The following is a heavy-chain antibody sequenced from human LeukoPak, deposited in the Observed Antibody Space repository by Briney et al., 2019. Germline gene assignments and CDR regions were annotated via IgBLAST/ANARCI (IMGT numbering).Heavy chain of an antibody. J-gene: IGHJ6*03. D-gene: IGHD2-15*01. CDR1: GFTFGSSS. Sequence: GGSLRLSCAASGFTFGSSSMNWVRQAPGKGLEWVTYIGSSSSTMYYADSVKGRFTISRDNAKNSLYLQVSSLRAEDTAVYYCARGDFFYYYMDVWGKGTTVTVSS. V-gene: IGHV3-48*04. CDR2: IGSSSSTM. CDR3: ARGDFFYYYMDV.